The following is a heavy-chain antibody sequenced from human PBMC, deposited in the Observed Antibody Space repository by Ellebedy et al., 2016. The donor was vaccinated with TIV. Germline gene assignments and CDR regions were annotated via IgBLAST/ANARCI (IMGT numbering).Heavy chain of an antibody. D-gene: IGHD1-1*01. CDR3: ARDYWNDGGTHDAFDI. Sequence: SVKVSXKASAGTFSSYAISWVRQAPGQGLEWMGGIIPIFGTANYAQKFQGRVTITADESTSTAYMELSSLRSEDTAVYYCARDYWNDGGTHDAFDIWGQGTMVTVSS. CDR1: AGTFSSYA. CDR2: IIPIFGTA. J-gene: IGHJ3*02. V-gene: IGHV1-69*13.